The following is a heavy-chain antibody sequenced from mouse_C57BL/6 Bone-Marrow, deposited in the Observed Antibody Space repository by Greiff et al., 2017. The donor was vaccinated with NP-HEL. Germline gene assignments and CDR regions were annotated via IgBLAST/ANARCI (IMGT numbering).Heavy chain of an antibody. Sequence: EVKLVESGAELVRPGASVKLSCTASGFNIKDDYMHWVKQRPEQGLEWIGWIDPENGDTEYASKFQGKATITADTSSNTAYLQLSSLTSEDTAVYYCTTPPYYYGSSYWYFDVWGTGTTVTVSS. CDR1: GFNIKDDY. J-gene: IGHJ1*03. CDR2: IDPENGDT. D-gene: IGHD1-1*01. V-gene: IGHV14-4*01. CDR3: TTPPYYYGSSYWYFDV.